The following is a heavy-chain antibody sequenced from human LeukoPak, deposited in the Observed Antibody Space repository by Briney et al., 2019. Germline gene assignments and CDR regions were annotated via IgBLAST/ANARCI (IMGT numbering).Heavy chain of an antibody. CDR3: ARDQGGWFDP. V-gene: IGHV1-18*03. J-gene: IGHJ5*02. D-gene: IGHD3-16*01. CDR1: GYTFTSYG. Sequence: GASVKVSCKASGYTFTSYGISWVRQAPGQGLEWMGWISAYNGNINYAQKLQGRVTMTRDTSISTAYMELSRLRSDDMAVYYCARDQGGWFDPWGQGTLVTVSS. CDR2: ISAYNGNI.